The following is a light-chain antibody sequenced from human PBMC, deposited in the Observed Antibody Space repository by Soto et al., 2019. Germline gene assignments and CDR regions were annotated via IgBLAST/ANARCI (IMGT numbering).Light chain of an antibody. Sequence: QSVLTQPASVYGSPGQSITISCTGTSSDVGGYNYVSWYQQHPGKPPKVMIYKVSDRPSGISNRFSGSKSANTASLTISGLQAEDEADYYCSSYSSSSSLYVFGTGTKVTVL. CDR2: KVS. CDR3: SSYSSSSSLYV. CDR1: SSDVGGYNY. V-gene: IGLV2-14*01. J-gene: IGLJ1*01.